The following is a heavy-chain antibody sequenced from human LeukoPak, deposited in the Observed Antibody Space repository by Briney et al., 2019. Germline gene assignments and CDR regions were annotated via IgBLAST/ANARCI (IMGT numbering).Heavy chain of an antibody. CDR2: INPNSGGT. CDR1: GYTFTGYY. Sequence: GASVKVSCKASGYTFTGYYMHWVRQAPGQGLEWMGWINPNSGGTNYAQKFQGRVTMTRDTSISTAYMELSRLRSDDTAVYYCARELGESSYNWFDPWGQGTLVTVSS. V-gene: IGHV1-2*02. CDR3: ARELGESSYNWFDP. J-gene: IGHJ5*02. D-gene: IGHD3-10*01.